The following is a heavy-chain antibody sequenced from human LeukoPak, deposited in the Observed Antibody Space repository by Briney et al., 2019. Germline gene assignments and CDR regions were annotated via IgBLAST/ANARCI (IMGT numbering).Heavy chain of an antibody. CDR3: SRSQFDY. J-gene: IGHJ4*02. V-gene: IGHV3-74*03. CDR2: ISGDGTIK. Sequence: GGSLRLSCEPSGFPFSSYWMLWVRQAPGKGPVWVSRISGDGTIKTYADFVRGRLTISRDNTKNILYLQMNSLKVDDTATYFCSRSQFDYWGQGVLVTVSS. CDR1: GFPFSSYW.